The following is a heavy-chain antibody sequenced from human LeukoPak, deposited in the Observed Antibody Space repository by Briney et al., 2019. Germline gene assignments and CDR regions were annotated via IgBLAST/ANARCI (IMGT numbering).Heavy chain of an antibody. CDR2: ISSSSSTI. V-gene: IGHV3-48*01. CDR3: ARPQGYFAANFDY. D-gene: IGHD3-22*01. CDR1: GFTFSNYG. Sequence: GGSLRLSCVASGFTFSNYGMHWFRQAPGKGLEWVSYISSSSSTIYYADSVKGRFTISRDNSKNTLYLQMNSLRAEDTAVFYCARPQGYFAANFDYWGQGTLVTVSS. J-gene: IGHJ4*02.